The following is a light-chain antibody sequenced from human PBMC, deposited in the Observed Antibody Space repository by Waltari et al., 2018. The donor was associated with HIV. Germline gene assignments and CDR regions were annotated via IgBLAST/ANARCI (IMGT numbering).Light chain of an antibody. J-gene: IGLJ2*01. CDR3: SSYTPTNTVI. Sequence: QSALTQPASVSGSPGQSITISCIGTNSDVGGYNYVPWYQQHPGKAPKLLIYEVTNWPSGISNRFSGSKSGNTASLTISGLQAEDEADYYCSSYTPTNTVIFGGGTKLTVL. V-gene: IGLV2-14*01. CDR2: EVT. CDR1: NSDVGGYNY.